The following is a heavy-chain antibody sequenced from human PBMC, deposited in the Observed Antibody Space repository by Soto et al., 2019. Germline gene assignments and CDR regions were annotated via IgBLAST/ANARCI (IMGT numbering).Heavy chain of an antibody. V-gene: IGHV1-3*01. CDR3: ARDILSVGPRANDAFDV. Sequence: QVQLVQSGAEVRKPGASVNISCRASGFSFSDNLINWVRQAPGQSLEWMGWLNPDNGNKRYSQTFQGRVTISRHSSASIAYVEVSDLTSEDTAVYYCARDILSVGPRANDAFDVWGQGTMVTVSS. CDR1: GFSFSDNL. CDR2: LNPDNGNK. J-gene: IGHJ3*01. D-gene: IGHD2-8*02.